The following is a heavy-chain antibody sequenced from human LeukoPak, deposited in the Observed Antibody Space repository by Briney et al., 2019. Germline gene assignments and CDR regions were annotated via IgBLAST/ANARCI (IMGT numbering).Heavy chain of an antibody. CDR2: ISSSSSTI. CDR1: GFTFSSYS. D-gene: IGHD6-13*01. J-gene: IGHJ3*02. CDR3: ARASAAAGIVSVDAFDI. V-gene: IGHV3-48*01. Sequence: GGSLRLSCAASGFTFSSYSMNWVRQAPGKGLEWVSYISSSSSTIYYADSVKGRVTISRDNAKNSLYLQMNSLRAEDTAVYYCARASAAAGIVSVDAFDIWGQGTMVTVSS.